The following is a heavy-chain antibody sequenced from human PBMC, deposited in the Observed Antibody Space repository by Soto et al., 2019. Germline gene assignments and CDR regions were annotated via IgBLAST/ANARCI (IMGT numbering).Heavy chain of an antibody. Sequence: QLVQSGVEMKNPGASVKVSCKASGYTFTSYGISWVRQAPGQGLEWMGWISGFNDDTNHAQKFQGSVTVTKSTSTSTAYMELRSLKSDDTAMYYCARSGSYYPARNWFGPWGQGTLFIVSS. V-gene: IGHV1-18*01. J-gene: IGHJ5*02. CDR2: ISGFNDDT. D-gene: IGHD3-10*01. CDR3: ARSGSYYPARNWFGP. CDR1: GYTFTSYG.